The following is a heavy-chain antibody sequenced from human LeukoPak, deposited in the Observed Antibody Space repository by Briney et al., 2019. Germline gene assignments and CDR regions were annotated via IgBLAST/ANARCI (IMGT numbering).Heavy chain of an antibody. CDR2: ISAYNGNT. CDR3: ARAEYDSSDRYGGAFDI. V-gene: IGHV1-18*01. D-gene: IGHD3-22*01. Sequence: ASVKVSCKASGYTFTSYGISWVRQAPGQGLEWMGWISAYNGNTNYAQKLQGRVTMTTDTSTSTAYMELRSLRSDDTAVYYCARAEYDSSDRYGGAFDIWGQGTMVTVSS. CDR1: GYTFTSYG. J-gene: IGHJ3*02.